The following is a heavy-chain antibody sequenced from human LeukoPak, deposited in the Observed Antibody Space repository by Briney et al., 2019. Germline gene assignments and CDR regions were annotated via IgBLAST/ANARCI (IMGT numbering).Heavy chain of an antibody. J-gene: IGHJ5*01. CDR1: GYTYTTYG. D-gene: IGHD3-10*01. V-gene: IGHV1-18*01. Sequence: ASVKVSCKSSGYTYTTYGITWVRQAPGQGLEWMGWISVYNGKTKYAQKLQARVIMTADTSTTTAYMELWSLRGDDTAIYYCARGGEGPYGNYAPDSWGQGTLVTVSS. CDR2: ISVYNGKT. CDR3: ARGGEGPYGNYAPDS.